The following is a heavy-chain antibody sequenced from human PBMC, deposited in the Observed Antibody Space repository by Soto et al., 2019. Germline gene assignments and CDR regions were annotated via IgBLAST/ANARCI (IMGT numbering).Heavy chain of an antibody. D-gene: IGHD3-3*01. Sequence: PSETLSLTCTVSGFSISSYYWSWIRQPPGKGLEWIGYIYYSGSTNYNPSLKSRVTISVDTSKNQFSLKLSSVTAADTAVYYCATARGYDFWSGSVTSWFDPWGQVALVTVS. CDR3: ATARGYDFWSGSVTSWFDP. CDR2: IYYSGST. CDR1: GFSISSYY. V-gene: IGHV4-59*01. J-gene: IGHJ5*02.